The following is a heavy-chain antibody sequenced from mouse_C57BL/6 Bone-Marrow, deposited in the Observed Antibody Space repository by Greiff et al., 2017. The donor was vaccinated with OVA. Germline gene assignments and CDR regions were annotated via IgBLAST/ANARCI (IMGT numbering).Heavy chain of an antibody. CDR1: GYTFTSYG. J-gene: IGHJ4*01. CDR2: IYPRSGNT. CDR3: ARVVPYYAMDY. Sequence: QVQLKQSGAELARPGASVKLSCKASGYTFTSYGISWVKQRTGQGLEWIGEIYPRSGNTYYNEKFKGKATLTADKSSSTAYMELRSLTSEDSAVYFCARVVPYYAMDYWGQGTSVTVSS. V-gene: IGHV1-81*01. D-gene: IGHD1-1*01.